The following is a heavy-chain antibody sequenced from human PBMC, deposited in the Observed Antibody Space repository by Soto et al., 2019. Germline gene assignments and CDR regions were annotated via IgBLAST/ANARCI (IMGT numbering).Heavy chain of an antibody. CDR2: INSDGSST. Sequence: GGSLRLSCAASGFTFSSYWMHWVRQAPGKGLVWVSRINSDGSSTSYADSVKGRFTISRDNAKNTLYLQMNSLRAEDTAVYYCALCRSLYYYYMDVWGKGTTVTVSS. CDR3: ALCRSLYYYYMDV. CDR1: GFTFSSYW. J-gene: IGHJ6*03. D-gene: IGHD2-21*01. V-gene: IGHV3-74*01.